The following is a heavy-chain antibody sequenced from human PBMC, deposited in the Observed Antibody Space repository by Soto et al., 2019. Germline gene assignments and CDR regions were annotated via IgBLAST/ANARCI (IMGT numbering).Heavy chain of an antibody. D-gene: IGHD3-22*01. V-gene: IGHV4-30-4*01. CDR2: IYYSGST. J-gene: IGHJ4*02. CDR3: ARDPHGRYYDSSGYSDY. CDR1: GGSISSGDYY. Sequence: SETLSLTCTVSGGSISSGDYYWSWIRQPPGKGLEWIGYIYYSGSTYYNPSLKSRVTISVDTSKNQFSLKLSSVTAADTAVYYCARDPHGRYYDSSGYSDYWGQGTPVTVSS.